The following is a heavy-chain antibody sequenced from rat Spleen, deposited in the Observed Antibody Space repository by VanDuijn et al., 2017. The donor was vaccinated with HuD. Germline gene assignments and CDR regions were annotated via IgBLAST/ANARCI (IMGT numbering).Heavy chain of an antibody. CDR3: VRHGYTRYYFDY. J-gene: IGHJ2*01. D-gene: IGHD1-9*01. V-gene: IGHV5-25*01. Sequence: EVQLVESGGGLVQPGRSMKLSCAASGFTFSDYNMAWVRQAPGKGLEWVSPINTDGITTYYRDSVRGRFTISSDDAKTTLYLQMDSLRSEDTATYYCVRHGYTRYYFDYWGQGVMVTVSS. CDR2: INTDGITT. CDR1: GFTFSDYN.